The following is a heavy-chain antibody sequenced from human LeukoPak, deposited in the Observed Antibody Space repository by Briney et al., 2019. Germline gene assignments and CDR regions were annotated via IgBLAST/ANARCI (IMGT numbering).Heavy chain of an antibody. J-gene: IGHJ4*02. D-gene: IGHD1-7*01. CDR3: ARSVSSYNWNYLIDY. CDR2: IYYSGST. Sequence: PSETLSLTCTVSGGSISSSSYYWGWIRQPPGKGLEWIGYIYYSGSTYYNPSLKSRVTISVDTSKNQFSLKLSSVTAADTAVYYCARSVSSYNWNYLIDYWGQGTLVTVSS. V-gene: IGHV4-31*03. CDR1: GGSISSSSYY.